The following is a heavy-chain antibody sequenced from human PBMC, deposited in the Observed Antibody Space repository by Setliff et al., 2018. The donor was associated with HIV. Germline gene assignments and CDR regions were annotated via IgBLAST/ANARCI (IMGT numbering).Heavy chain of an antibody. Sequence: GGSLRLSCAASGFTFSSYAMHWVRQAPGKGLEWVAVISYDGSNKYYADSVKGRFTISRDNSKNTLYLQMNSLRAEDTAVYYCARDPRSRSLDYWGQGTLVTVSS. CDR3: ARDPRSRSLDY. CDR1: GFTFSSYA. J-gene: IGHJ4*02. CDR2: ISYDGSNK. D-gene: IGHD3-10*01. V-gene: IGHV3-30-3*01.